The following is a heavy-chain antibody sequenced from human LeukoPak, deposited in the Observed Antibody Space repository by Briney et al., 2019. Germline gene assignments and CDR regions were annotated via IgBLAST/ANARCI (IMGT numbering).Heavy chain of an antibody. J-gene: IGHJ4*02. D-gene: IGHD6-13*01. CDR2: ISSSSSYI. CDR1: GFTFSSYS. Sequence: GGSLRPSCAASGFTFSSYSMNWVRQAPGKGLEWVSSISSSSSYIYYADSVKGRFTISRDNAKNSLYLQMNSLRAEDTAVYYCARGRIAAAGTMGYWGQGTLVTVSS. V-gene: IGHV3-21*01. CDR3: ARGRIAAAGTMGY.